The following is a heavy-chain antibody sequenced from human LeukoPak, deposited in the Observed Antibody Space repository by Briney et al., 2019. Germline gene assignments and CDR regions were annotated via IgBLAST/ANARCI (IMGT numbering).Heavy chain of an antibody. J-gene: IGHJ2*01. V-gene: IGHV3-7*01. D-gene: IGHD6-13*01. CDR1: GFTFSSYW. CDR2: IKQDGSEK. Sequence: GGSLRLSCAASGFTFSSYWMSWVRQAPGKGLEWVANIKQDGSEKYYVDSVKGRFTISRDNAKNSLYLQMNSLRAEDTAVYYCARTGSSWHWYFDLWGRGTLVTVSS. CDR3: ARTGSSWHWYFDL.